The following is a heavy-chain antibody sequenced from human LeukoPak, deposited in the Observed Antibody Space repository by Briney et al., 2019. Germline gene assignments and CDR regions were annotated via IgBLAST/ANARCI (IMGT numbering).Heavy chain of an antibody. D-gene: IGHD3-9*01. CDR1: GFTFSSYA. CDR3: AKSYGLLRYFDWSRIDY. J-gene: IGHJ4*02. Sequence: GGSLRLSCAASGFTFSSYAMHWVRQAPGEGLEWVGIISYDGSNKYYADSVKGRFTISRDNSKNTLYLQMDSLRGEDTAVYYCAKSYGLLRYFDWSRIDYWGQGTLVTVSS. CDR2: ISYDGSNK. V-gene: IGHV3-30*18.